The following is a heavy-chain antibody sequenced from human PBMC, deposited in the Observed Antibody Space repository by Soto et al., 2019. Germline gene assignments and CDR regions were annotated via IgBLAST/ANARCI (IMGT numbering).Heavy chain of an antibody. V-gene: IGHV4-39*01. CDR2: IYYSGST. Sequence: SETLSLTCTVSGGSISSSSYYWGWIRQPPGKGLEWIGSIYYSGSTYYNPSLKSRVTISVDTSKNQFSLKLSSVTAADTAVYYCARNDMTTVPEYYYYGMDVWGQGTTVTVSS. J-gene: IGHJ6*02. D-gene: IGHD4-17*01. CDR1: GGSISSSSYY. CDR3: ARNDMTTVPEYYYYGMDV.